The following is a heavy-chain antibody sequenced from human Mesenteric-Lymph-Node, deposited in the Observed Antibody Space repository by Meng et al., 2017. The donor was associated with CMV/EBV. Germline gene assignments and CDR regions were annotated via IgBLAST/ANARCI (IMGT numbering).Heavy chain of an antibody. V-gene: IGHV3-23*01. CDR2: ISASGSGT. CDR3: ASRSPQRTTGY. D-gene: IGHD1-1*01. Sequence: GESLKISCVGSGFTFSNYAMSWVRQAPGKGLEWVSGISASGSGTDSIFYADSVKGRFTISRDNSKNTLYLQMNSLRAEDTAVYYCASRSPQRTTGYWGQGTLVTVSS. CDR1: GFTFSNYA. J-gene: IGHJ4*02.